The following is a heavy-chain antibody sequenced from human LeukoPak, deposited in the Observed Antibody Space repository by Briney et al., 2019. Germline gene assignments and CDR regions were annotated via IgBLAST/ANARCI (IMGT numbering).Heavy chain of an antibody. D-gene: IGHD6-6*01. CDR1: GHTFTDYY. CDR3: TRGLSIATRPAYYFDY. CDR2: INPNSGGT. Sequence: GASVKVSCKASGHTFTDYYMHWVRQAPGPGFEWMGWINPNSGGTNYAQKFQGRVTMTRDTSISTAYMELTSLRSDDTAVYYCTRGLSIATRPAYYFDYWGQGTLVTVSS. J-gene: IGHJ4*02. V-gene: IGHV1-2*02.